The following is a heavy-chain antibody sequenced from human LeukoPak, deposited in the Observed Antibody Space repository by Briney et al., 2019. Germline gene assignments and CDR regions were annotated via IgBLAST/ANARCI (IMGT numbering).Heavy chain of an antibody. CDR3: AKIPPSSSSGYYYYGMDV. D-gene: IGHD6-6*01. CDR2: ISGSGGST. J-gene: IGHJ6*02. CDR1: GFTFSSYA. V-gene: IGHV3-23*01. Sequence: GGSLRLSCAASGFTFSSYAMSWVRQAPGKGLEWVSAISGSGGSTYYADSVKGRFTISRDNSKNTLYLQMNSLRAEDTAVYYCAKIPPSSSSGYYYYGMDVWGQGTTVTVSS.